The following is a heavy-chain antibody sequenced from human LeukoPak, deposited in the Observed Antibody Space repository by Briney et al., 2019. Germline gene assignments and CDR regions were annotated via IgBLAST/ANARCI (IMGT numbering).Heavy chain of an antibody. J-gene: IGHJ6*03. V-gene: IGHV3-30*04. Sequence: SGGSLRLSCAASGFTFSSYAMHWVRQAPGKGLEWVAVISYDGSNKYYADSVKGRFTISRDNAKNSLYLQMNSLRAEDTAVYYCARDRGYGDYYHYYMDVWGKGTTVTVSS. D-gene: IGHD4-17*01. CDR3: ARDRGYGDYYHYYMDV. CDR2: ISYDGSNK. CDR1: GFTFSSYA.